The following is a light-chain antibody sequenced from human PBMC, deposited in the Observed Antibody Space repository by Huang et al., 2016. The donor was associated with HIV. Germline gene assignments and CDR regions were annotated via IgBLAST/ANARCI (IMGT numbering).Light chain of an antibody. CDR1: LDNNNY. Sequence: DIQMTQSPSSLSASLGDKVTITCQASLDNNNYLNWYQQKPVKVPKLLISDASDLETGVPPRFSGSRSGTNFTLTVSSLQAEDIGTYYCQQYDTLPLTFGQGTNVEI. CDR2: DAS. J-gene: IGKJ1*01. CDR3: QQYDTLPLT. V-gene: IGKV1-33*01.